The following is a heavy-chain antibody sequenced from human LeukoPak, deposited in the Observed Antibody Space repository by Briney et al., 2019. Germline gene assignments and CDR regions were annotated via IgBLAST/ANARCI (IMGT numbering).Heavy chain of an antibody. V-gene: IGHV3-23*01. Sequence: GGSLRLSCAVSGLTFSMYAMSAGRRAPGKGVECVSGICGSVGSTYSAASLRGRFTISWDSSKNTLYLQMNSLRAEDTAVYYCANYDCSGGSCPFDYWGQGTLVTVSS. D-gene: IGHD2-15*01. J-gene: IGHJ4*02. CDR1: GLTFSMYA. CDR3: ANYDCSGGSCPFDY. CDR2: ICGSVGST.